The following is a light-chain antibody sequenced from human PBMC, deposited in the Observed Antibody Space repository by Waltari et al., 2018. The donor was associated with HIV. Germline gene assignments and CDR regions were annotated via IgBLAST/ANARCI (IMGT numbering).Light chain of an antibody. J-gene: IGLJ1*01. CDR1: NSNIGSNL. Sequence: QSGLTQPPSASGTPGQRLSISCAGNNSNIGSNLVFWYRQIPGAAPTLLVYSNNQRPAGVGDRFAGSRSGASASLVISGLRVEDEADYYCASWDDGLRGHVFGSGTTVSV. CDR2: SNN. V-gene: IGLV1-47*01. CDR3: ASWDDGLRGHV.